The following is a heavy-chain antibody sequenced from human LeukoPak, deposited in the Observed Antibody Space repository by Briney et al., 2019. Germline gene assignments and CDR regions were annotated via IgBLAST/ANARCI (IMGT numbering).Heavy chain of an antibody. D-gene: IGHD3-10*01. V-gene: IGHV3-64D*06. J-gene: IGHJ6*04. CDR1: GFTFSSYA. CDR3: VKDKGSGSSYYYYYDMDV. CDR2: ISSNGGNT. Sequence: GGSLRLSCSASGFTFSSYAMHWVRQAPGKGLEYVSAISSNGGNTYYADSVKGRFTISRDNSKNTLYLQMSSLRAEDTAVYYCVKDKGSGSSYYYYYDMDVWGKGTTVTVSS.